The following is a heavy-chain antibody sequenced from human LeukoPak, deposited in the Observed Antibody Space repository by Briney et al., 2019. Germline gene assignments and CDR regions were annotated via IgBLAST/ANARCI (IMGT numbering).Heavy chain of an antibody. CDR3: ARDKGDYSVYYYYYGMDV. Sequence: GGSLRLSCAASGFTFSSYGMHWVRQAPGKGLEWVAVIWYDGSNKYYADSVKGRFTISRDNSKNTLYLQMNSLRAEDTAVYYCARDKGDYSVYYYYYGMDVWGQGTTVTVSS. J-gene: IGHJ6*02. CDR1: GFTFSSYG. CDR2: IWYDGSNK. D-gene: IGHD4-17*01. V-gene: IGHV3-33*01.